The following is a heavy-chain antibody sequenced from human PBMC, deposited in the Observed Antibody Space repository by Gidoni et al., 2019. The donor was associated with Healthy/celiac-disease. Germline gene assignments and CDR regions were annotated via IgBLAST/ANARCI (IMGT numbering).Heavy chain of an antibody. Sequence: EVQLVESGGGLVKPGGSLRLSCAASGFTFSSYSMNWVRQAPGKGLEWVSSISSSSSYIYYADSVKGRFTISRDNAKNSLYLQMNSLRAEDTAVYYCARGKGYYDSSGYPYDYWGQGTLVTVSS. CDR3: ARGKGYYDSSGYPYDY. CDR2: ISSSSSYI. CDR1: GFTFSSYS. J-gene: IGHJ4*02. D-gene: IGHD3-22*01. V-gene: IGHV3-21*01.